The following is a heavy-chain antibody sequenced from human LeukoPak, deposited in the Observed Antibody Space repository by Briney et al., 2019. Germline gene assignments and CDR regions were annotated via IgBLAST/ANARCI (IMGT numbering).Heavy chain of an antibody. CDR2: IYYSGST. V-gene: IGHV4-61*01. Sequence: SETLSLTCTVSGGSVSSGSYYWSWIRQPPGKGLEWIGYIYYSGSTNHNPSLKSRVTISVDTSKNQFSLKLSSVTAADTAVYYCAREGAFDIWGQGTMVTVSS. J-gene: IGHJ3*02. CDR1: GGSVSSGSYY. CDR3: AREGAFDI.